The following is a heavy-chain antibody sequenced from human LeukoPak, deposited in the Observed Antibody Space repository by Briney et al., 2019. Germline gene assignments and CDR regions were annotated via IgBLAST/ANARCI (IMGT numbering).Heavy chain of an antibody. V-gene: IGHV4-59*01. CDR2: ISHSGST. CDR3: ATYSNDFWSGQHFFDF. CDR1: GASMSTYY. Sequence: SETLSLTCTVSGASMSTYYWSWIRQPPGKGLEWIGYISHSGSTNFNPSLKSRVTISLDTSKNQFSLRLNSVTAADTAVFYCATYSNDFWSGQHFFDFWGQGILVAVSS. D-gene: IGHD3-3*01. J-gene: IGHJ4*02.